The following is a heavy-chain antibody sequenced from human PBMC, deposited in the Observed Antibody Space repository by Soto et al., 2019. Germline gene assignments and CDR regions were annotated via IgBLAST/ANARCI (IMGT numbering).Heavy chain of an antibody. V-gene: IGHV3-21*01. J-gene: IGHJ1*01. CDR1: GFTFSSYS. Sequence: PGGSLRLSCAASGFTFSSYSMNWVRQAPGKGLQWVSSISSSSNYIYYADSVKGRFTISRDDAKNSLYLQMNSLRAEDTAVYYCAKEVAGTRYFQHWGQGTLVTSPQ. CDR3: AKEVAGTRYFQH. D-gene: IGHD2-15*01. CDR2: ISSSSNYI.